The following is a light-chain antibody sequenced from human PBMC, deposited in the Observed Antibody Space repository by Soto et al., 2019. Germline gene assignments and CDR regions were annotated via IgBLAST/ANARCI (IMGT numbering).Light chain of an antibody. CDR1: QSLNRKY. CDR3: QQYGSTPRT. J-gene: IGKJ2*01. CDR2: GAS. Sequence: EVVLTQSPGTLSLSPGERASLSCRASQSLNRKYLAWYQQKPGQAPRLLIYGASSRATDIPDRFSGSGSGTDFTLTISRLEPEDFAVYYWQQYGSTPRTFGHGPKLEIK. V-gene: IGKV3-20*01.